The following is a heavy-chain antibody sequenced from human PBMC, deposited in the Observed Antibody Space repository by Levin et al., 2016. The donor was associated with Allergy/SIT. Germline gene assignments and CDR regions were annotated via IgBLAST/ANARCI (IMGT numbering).Heavy chain of an antibody. CDR3: AKGKGGAFDI. J-gene: IGHJ3*02. CDR1: GFTFSSYG. Sequence: GESLKISCAASGFTFSSYGMHWVRQAPGKGLEWVAVISYDGSNKYYADSVKGRFIISRDNSKNTLYLQMNSLRAEDTAVYYCAKGKGGAFDIWGQGTMVTVSS. V-gene: IGHV3-30*18. CDR2: ISYDGSNK. D-gene: IGHD3-16*01.